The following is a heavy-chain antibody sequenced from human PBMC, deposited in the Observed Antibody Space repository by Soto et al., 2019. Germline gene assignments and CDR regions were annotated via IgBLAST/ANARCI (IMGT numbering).Heavy chain of an antibody. CDR3: TTLLNCSSTSCYNYYYYMDV. CDR1: GFTFSNAW. Sequence: EVQLVESGGGLVKPGGSLRLFCAASGFTFSNAWMSWVRQAPGKGLEWVGRIKSKTDGGTTDYAAPVKGRFTISRDDSKNTLYLQMNSLKTEDTAVYYCTTLLNCSSTSCYNYYYYMDVWGKGTTVTVSS. D-gene: IGHD2-2*02. CDR2: IKSKTDGGTT. J-gene: IGHJ6*03. V-gene: IGHV3-15*01.